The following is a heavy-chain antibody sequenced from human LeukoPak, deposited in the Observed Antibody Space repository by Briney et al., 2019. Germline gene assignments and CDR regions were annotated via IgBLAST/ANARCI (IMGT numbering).Heavy chain of an antibody. Sequence: PSETLSLTCTVSGGSISSGRYYWSWIRQPAGKGLEWIGRIYTSGSTNYNPSLKSRVTISVDTSKNQFSLKLSSVTAADTAVYYCARRATMVRGERYFQHWGQGTLVTVSS. CDR3: ARRATMVRGERYFQH. CDR2: IYTSGST. CDR1: GGSISSGRYY. V-gene: IGHV4-61*02. J-gene: IGHJ1*01. D-gene: IGHD3-10*01.